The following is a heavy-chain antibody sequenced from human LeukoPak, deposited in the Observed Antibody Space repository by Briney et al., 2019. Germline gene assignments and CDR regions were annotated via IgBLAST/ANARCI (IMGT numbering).Heavy chain of an antibody. J-gene: IGHJ6*02. V-gene: IGHV3-23*01. CDR2: ISGSDGST. CDR3: AKGTGNYYYYGMDV. D-gene: IGHD1-14*01. CDR1: GFTFSSYA. Sequence: GGSLRLSCAASGFTFSSYAMSWVRQAPGKGLEWVSAISGSDGSTYYAGSVKGRSTISRDNSKNTLYLQMNSLRAEDTAVYYCAKGTGNYYYYGMDVWGQGTTVTVSS.